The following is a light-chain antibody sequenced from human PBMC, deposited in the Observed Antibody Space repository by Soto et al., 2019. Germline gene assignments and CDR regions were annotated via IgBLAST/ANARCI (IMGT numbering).Light chain of an antibody. V-gene: IGLV1-47*01. CDR1: SSNIGSNY. J-gene: IGLJ2*01. Sequence: QSVLTQPPSASGTPGQRVTISCSGSSSNIGSNYVYWYQQLPGTTPKLLIYRNNQRSSGVPERFSGSKSGTSASLAISGLRSEDEADYYCAAWDDSLSAVVFGGGTKVTVL. CDR2: RNN. CDR3: AAWDDSLSAVV.